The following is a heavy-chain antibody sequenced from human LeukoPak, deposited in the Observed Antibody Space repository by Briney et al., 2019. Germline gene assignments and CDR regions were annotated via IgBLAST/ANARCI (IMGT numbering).Heavy chain of an antibody. D-gene: IGHD2-15*01. CDR3: ARGPGGGELGH. CDR1: GGSISSYY. Sequence: SETLSLTCTVSGGSISSYYWSWIRQPPGKGLEWIGYIYYSGSTNYNPSLKSRVTISVDTSKNQFSLKLSSVTAADTAVYYCARGPGGGELGHWGQGTLVTVSS. CDR2: IYYSGST. V-gene: IGHV4-59*01. J-gene: IGHJ4*02.